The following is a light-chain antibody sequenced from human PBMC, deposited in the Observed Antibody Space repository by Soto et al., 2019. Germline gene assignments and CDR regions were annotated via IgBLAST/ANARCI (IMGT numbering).Light chain of an antibody. CDR1: SSNIGSNT. CDR3: AAWDDSRNGKGVV. CDR2: SNN. J-gene: IGLJ2*01. Sequence: QSVLTQPPSASGTPGQRVTISCSGSSSNIGSNTVNWYQQLPGTAPKLLLYSNNQRPSGVPDRFSGAKSGTSASLAISGLQAEDEADYYCAAWDDSRNGKGVVFGGGTKLTVL. V-gene: IGLV1-44*01.